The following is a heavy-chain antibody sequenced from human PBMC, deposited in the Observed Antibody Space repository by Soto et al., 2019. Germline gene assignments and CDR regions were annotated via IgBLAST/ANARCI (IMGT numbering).Heavy chain of an antibody. CDR3: ARAYCSSTSCYGYYYYGMDV. V-gene: IGHV3-48*02. CDR2: ISSSSSTI. D-gene: IGHD2-2*01. J-gene: IGHJ6*02. Sequence: GGSLRLSCAASGFTFSSYSVNWVRQAPGKGLEWVSYISSSSSTIYYADSVKGRFTISRDNAKNSLYLQMNSLRDEDTAVYYCARAYCSSTSCYGYYYYGMDVWGQGTTVTVSS. CDR1: GFTFSSYS.